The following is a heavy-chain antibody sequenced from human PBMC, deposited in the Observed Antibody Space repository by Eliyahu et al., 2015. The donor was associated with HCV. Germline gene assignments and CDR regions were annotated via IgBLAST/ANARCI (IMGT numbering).Heavy chain of an antibody. J-gene: IGHJ4*02. CDR1: GGSISSYY. CDR2: IYYSGST. D-gene: IGHD3-10*01. CDR3: ARDRGGDGSGIGMKFDY. V-gene: IGHV4-59*01. Sequence: QVQLQESGPGLVKPSETLSLTCTVSGGSISSYYWSWTRQPPGKGLEWIGYIYYSGSTNYNPSLKSRVTISVDTSKNQFSLKLSSVTAADTAVYYCARDRGGDGSGIGMKFDYWGQGTLVTVSS.